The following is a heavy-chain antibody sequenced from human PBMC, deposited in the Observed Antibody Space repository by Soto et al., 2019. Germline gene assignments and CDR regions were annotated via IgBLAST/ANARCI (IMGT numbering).Heavy chain of an antibody. CDR1: GGSISSGGSS. D-gene: IGHD3-3*01. CDR2: FYHSRST. Sequence: PSETLSLTCGVSGGSISSGGSSWSWIRQPPGKGREWIGYFYHSRSTYYNPSPRSRVTISVDTSKNQFSLKLSSVPAADTAVYYCAGGSYYDFCSGYYYYYGMDVWAQGTTVTVSS. J-gene: IGHJ6*02. V-gene: IGHV4-30-2*01. CDR3: AGGSYYDFCSGYYYYYGMDV.